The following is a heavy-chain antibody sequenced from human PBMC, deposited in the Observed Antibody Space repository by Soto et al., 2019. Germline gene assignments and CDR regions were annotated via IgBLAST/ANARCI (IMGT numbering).Heavy chain of an antibody. D-gene: IGHD6-13*01. Sequence: ASVKVSCKASGGTFSSYTISWVRQAPGQGLEWMGRIIPILGIANYAQKFQGRVTITADKSTSTAYMGLSSLRSEDTAVYYCARDVRISVAAAGTGNYYYYGMDVWGQGTTVTVSS. CDR3: ARDVRISVAAAGTGNYYYYGMDV. J-gene: IGHJ6*02. V-gene: IGHV1-69*04. CDR2: IIPILGIA. CDR1: GGTFSSYT.